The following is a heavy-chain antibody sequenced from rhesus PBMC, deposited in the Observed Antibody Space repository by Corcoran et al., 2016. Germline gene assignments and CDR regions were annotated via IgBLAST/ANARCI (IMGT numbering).Heavy chain of an antibody. D-gene: IGHD5-24*01. Sequence: EVQLVESGGGLAKPGGSLSLSFAASVFTFSDYYMDGFGHAPGKGLEWDSRISNGGGSTWYTDSMKGRFTISRENAKNTLYFQMNSLRAEDTAVYYCARRYSGYSFDYWGQGVLVTVSS. V-gene: IGHV3-178*01. CDR3: ARRYSGYSFDY. CDR2: ISNGGGST. CDR1: VFTFSDYY. J-gene: IGHJ4*01.